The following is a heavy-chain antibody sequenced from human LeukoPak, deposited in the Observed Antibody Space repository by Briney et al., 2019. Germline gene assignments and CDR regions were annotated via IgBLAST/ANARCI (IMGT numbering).Heavy chain of an antibody. CDR2: IYPGDSDT. D-gene: IGHD3-22*01. Sequence: KVSCKASGYTFTSYWIGWVRQMPGKGLEWMGIIYPGDSDTRYSPSFQGQVTISADKSISTAYLQWSSLEASDTAMYYCARGSSGYYWFDPWGQGTLVTVSS. V-gene: IGHV5-51*01. CDR1: GYTFTSYW. CDR3: ARGSSGYYWFDP. J-gene: IGHJ5*02.